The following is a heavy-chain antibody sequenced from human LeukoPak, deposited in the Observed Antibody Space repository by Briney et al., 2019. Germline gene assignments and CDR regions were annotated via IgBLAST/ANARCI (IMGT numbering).Heavy chain of an antibody. CDR3: ARDPESMVPFYYGMDV. CDR1: GYTFMSYG. V-gene: IGHV1-18*01. CDR2: ISAYNGNT. J-gene: IGHJ6*02. D-gene: IGHD3-10*01. Sequence: ASVKVSCKASGYTFMSYGISWVRQAPGQGLEWMGWISAYNGNTNCVQKLQGRVTMTTDTSTSTAYMELRSLRSDDTAVYYCARDPESMVPFYYGMDVWGQGTTVTVSS.